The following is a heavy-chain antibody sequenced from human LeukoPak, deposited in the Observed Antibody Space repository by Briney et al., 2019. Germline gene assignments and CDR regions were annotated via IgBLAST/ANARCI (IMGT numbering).Heavy chain of an antibody. V-gene: IGHV1-69*05. CDR2: IIPIFGTA. Sequence: GASVKVSCKASGGTFSSYAISWVRQAPGQGLEWMGGIIPIFGTANYAQKFQGRVTITTDESTSTAYMELSSLRSEDTAVYYCARVGNSGSSWDYWGQGTLVTVSS. J-gene: IGHJ4*02. CDR3: ARVGNSGSSWDY. D-gene: IGHD6-13*01. CDR1: GGTFSSYA.